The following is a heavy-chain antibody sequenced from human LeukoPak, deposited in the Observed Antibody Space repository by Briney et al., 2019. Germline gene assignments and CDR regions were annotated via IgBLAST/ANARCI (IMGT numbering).Heavy chain of an antibody. J-gene: IGHJ4*02. D-gene: IGHD3-10*01. Sequence: GGSLRLSCAASGFTFDDYAMHWVRQAPGKRLEWVSLISGDGAYTYYADSVKGRFTISRDNSKNSLYRQMDTLRTEDTALYYCAKDEDGSGTHFLEGVFDFWGQGTLVTVSS. CDR2: ISGDGAYT. CDR1: GFTFDDYA. V-gene: IGHV3-43*02. CDR3: AKDEDGSGTHFLEGVFDF.